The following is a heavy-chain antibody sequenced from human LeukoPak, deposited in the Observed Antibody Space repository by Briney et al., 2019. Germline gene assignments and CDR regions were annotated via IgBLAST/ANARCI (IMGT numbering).Heavy chain of an antibody. CDR3: ARRNRDKAISLDL. CDR2: IDPSASQT. CDR1: GYSFTNYW. Sequence: GESLRISCEGSGYSFTNYWISWVRQMPGRGLDWMGRIDPSASQTNYNPSFRGHVTISVDKSISTAYLQWSSLEASDTAIYYCARRNRDKAISLDLWGRGTVVTVSS. J-gene: IGHJ2*01. V-gene: IGHV5-10-1*01. D-gene: IGHD1-14*01.